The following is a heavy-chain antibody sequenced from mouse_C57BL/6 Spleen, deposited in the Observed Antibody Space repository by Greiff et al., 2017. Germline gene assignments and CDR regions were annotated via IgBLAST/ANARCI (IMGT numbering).Heavy chain of an antibody. Sequence: VQLQQPGAELVRPGTSVKLSCKASGYTFTSYWMHWVKQRPGQGLEWIGVIDPSDSYTNYNQKFKGKATLTVDTSSSTAYMQLSSLTSEDSAVYYCARRDSTYYFDYWGQGTTLTVSS. CDR1: GYTFTSYW. CDR3: ARRDSTYYFDY. J-gene: IGHJ2*01. CDR2: IDPSDSYT. V-gene: IGHV1-59*01. D-gene: IGHD3-3*01.